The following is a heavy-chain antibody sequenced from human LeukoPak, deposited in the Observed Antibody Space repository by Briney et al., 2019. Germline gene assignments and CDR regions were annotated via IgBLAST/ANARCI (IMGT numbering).Heavy chain of an antibody. Sequence: GGSLRLSCAASGFNFSSYSMNWVRQAPGKGLEWVSAINWNGVSTNYADSVKGRFTISRDNAKNSLYLQMSSLRAEDTALYYCARDKALVAGAFDIWGQGTMVTVSS. D-gene: IGHD2-15*01. CDR2: INWNGVST. CDR1: GFNFSSYS. CDR3: ARDKALVAGAFDI. J-gene: IGHJ3*02. V-gene: IGHV3-20*04.